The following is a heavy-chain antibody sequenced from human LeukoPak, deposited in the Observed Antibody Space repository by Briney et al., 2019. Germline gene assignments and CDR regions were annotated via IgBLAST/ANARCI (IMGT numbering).Heavy chain of an antibody. CDR3: AAIDYGDYWFDY. CDR1: GGSISSYY. V-gene: IGHV4-59*01. CDR2: IYYSGST. J-gene: IGHJ4*02. D-gene: IGHD4-17*01. Sequence: SETLSLTCTVSGGSISSYYWSWIRQPPGKGLEWIGYIYYSGSTYYNPSLKSRVTISVDTSKNQFSLKLSSVTAADTAVYYCAAIDYGDYWFDYWGQGTLVTVSS.